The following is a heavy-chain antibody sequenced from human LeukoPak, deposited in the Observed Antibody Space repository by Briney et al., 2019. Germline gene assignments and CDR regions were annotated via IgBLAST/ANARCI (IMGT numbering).Heavy chain of an antibody. D-gene: IGHD4-17*01. CDR3: ARDRGDYPPYKWFDP. Sequence: SETLSLTCTVSGYSISSGYYWGWIRQPPGKGLEWIGSIYHSGSTYYNPSLKSRVTISVDTSKNQFSLRLISVTAADTAVYYCARDRGDYPPYKWFDPWGQGTLVTVSS. V-gene: IGHV4-38-2*02. CDR1: GYSISSGYY. J-gene: IGHJ5*02. CDR2: IYHSGST.